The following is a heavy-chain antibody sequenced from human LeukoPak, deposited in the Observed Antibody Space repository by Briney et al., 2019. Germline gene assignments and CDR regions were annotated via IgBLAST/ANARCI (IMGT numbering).Heavy chain of an antibody. CDR3: ARDEVGYGGTLGLIDY. V-gene: IGHV3-48*01. CDR2: ISSDRKTT. Sequence: PGGSLRLSCAASGFTFSDYSMNWVRQAPGRGLECISYISSDRKTTWHADSVKGRFTISRDNSKDTLYLQMNSLRAEDTAVYYCARDEVGYGGTLGLIDYWGQGTLVTVSS. D-gene: IGHD4-23*01. CDR1: GFTFSDYS. J-gene: IGHJ4*02.